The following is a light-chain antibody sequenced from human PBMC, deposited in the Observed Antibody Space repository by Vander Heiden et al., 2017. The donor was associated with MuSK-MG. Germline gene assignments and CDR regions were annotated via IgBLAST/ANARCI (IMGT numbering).Light chain of an antibody. CDR3: YSAADKRV. J-gene: IGLJ3*02. CDR1: VLAKKY. V-gene: IGLV3-27*01. CDR2: KDS. Sequence: SYELTQPSSVSVSPGQTARITCSGDVLAKKYARWFQQKPGQAPVLVIYKDSERPSGIPERFSGSSSGTTVTLTISGAQVEDEADYYCYSAADKRVFGGGTKLTVL.